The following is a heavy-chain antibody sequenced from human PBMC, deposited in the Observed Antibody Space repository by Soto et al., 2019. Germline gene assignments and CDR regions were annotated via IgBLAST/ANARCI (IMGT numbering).Heavy chain of an antibody. CDR2: MNPNSGNT. CDR1: GYTFTSYD. D-gene: IGHD4-4*01. V-gene: IGHV1-8*01. CDR3: GRERRGNYLNAFDI. Sequence: ASVKVSCKASGYTFTSYDINWVRQATGQGLEWMGWMNPNSGNTGYAQKFQGRVTMTRNTSISTAYMELSSLRSEDTAVYYCGRERRGNYLNAFDIWGQGTMVTVSS. J-gene: IGHJ3*02.